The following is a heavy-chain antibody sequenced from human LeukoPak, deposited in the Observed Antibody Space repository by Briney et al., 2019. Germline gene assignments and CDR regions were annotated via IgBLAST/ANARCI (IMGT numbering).Heavy chain of an antibody. CDR3: ARERNTVTTGLFGY. Sequence: GASVKVSCKASVYTFTGYYMHWVRQAPGQGLEWMGWINPNSGGTNYAQKFQGRVTMTRDTSISTAYMELSRLRSDDTAVYYCARERNTVTTGLFGYWGQGTLVTVSS. CDR1: VYTFTGYY. J-gene: IGHJ4*02. V-gene: IGHV1-2*02. D-gene: IGHD4-17*01. CDR2: INPNSGGT.